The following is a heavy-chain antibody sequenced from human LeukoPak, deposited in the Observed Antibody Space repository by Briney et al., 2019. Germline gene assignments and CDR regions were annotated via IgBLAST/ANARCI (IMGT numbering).Heavy chain of an antibody. V-gene: IGHV4-34*01. D-gene: IGHD3-22*01. CDR3: ARNYYDSSGYYRWPLDY. Sequence: SETLSLTCAVYDGSFSTYYWRWIRQPPGKGLEWIGEINHSGSTNCNPSLKSRVTISVDTSKNQFSLKLSSVTAADTAVYYCARNYYDSSGYYRWPLDYWGQGTLVTVSS. J-gene: IGHJ4*02. CDR1: DGSFSTYY. CDR2: INHSGST.